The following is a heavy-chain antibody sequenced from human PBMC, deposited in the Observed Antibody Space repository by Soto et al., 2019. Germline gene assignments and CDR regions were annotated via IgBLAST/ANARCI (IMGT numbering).Heavy chain of an antibody. J-gene: IGHJ5*01. CDR1: GGSISGGGFS. CDR2: ILHTGGT. CDR3: ARLQFGEGFDS. V-gene: IGHV4-30-2*01. Sequence: SETLSLTCAVSGGSISGGGFSWSWIRQPPGKGLEWIGYILHTGGTQYNPSLKSRVSMSVDKSKNQFSLHLTSVTAADTAVYYCARLQFGEGFDSWGQGALVPVSS. D-gene: IGHD3-10*01.